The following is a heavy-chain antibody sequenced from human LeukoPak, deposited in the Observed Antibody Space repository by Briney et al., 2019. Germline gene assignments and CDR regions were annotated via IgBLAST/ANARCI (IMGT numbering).Heavy chain of an antibody. V-gene: IGHV3-30*03. CDR2: ISYDGSNK. J-gene: IGHJ6*02. CDR1: GFTFSSYG. Sequence: GGSLRLSCAASGFTFSSYGMHWVRQAPGKGLEWVAVISYDGSNKYYADSVKGRFTIPRDNSKNTLYLQMNSLRAEDTAVYYCARVLATVTPLAYYYYGMDVWGQGTTVTVSS. CDR3: ARVLATVTPLAYYYYGMDV. D-gene: IGHD4-17*01.